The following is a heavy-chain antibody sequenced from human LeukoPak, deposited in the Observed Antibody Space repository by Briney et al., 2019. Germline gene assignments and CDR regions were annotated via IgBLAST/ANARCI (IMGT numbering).Heavy chain of an antibody. V-gene: IGHV4-34*01. CDR1: GGSISSYY. CDR2: INHSGST. Sequence: SETLSLTCTVSGGSISSYYWSWIRQPPGKGLEWIGEINHSGSTNYNPSLKSRVTISVDTSKNQFSLKLSSVTAADTAVYYCARLRAPFYRIAVAADYAFDIWGQGTMVTVSS. J-gene: IGHJ3*02. CDR3: ARLRAPFYRIAVAADYAFDI. D-gene: IGHD6-19*01.